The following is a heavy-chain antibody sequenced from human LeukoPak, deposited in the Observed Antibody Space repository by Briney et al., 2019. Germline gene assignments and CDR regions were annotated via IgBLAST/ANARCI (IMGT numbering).Heavy chain of an antibody. D-gene: IGHD3-22*01. CDR2: IYSGGST. V-gene: IGHV3-53*01. Sequence: GGSPRLSCAASGFTVSSNYMSWVRQAPGKGLEWVSLIYSGGSTYYADSVKGRFTISRDNSKNTLYLQMNSLRAEDTAVYYCARYYYDSSGQNWFDSWGQGTLVTVSS. J-gene: IGHJ5*01. CDR1: GFTVSSNY. CDR3: ARYYYDSSGQNWFDS.